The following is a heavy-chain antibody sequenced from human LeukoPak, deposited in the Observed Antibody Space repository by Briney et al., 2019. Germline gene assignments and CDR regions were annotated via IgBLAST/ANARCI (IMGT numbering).Heavy chain of an antibody. V-gene: IGHV4-34*01. CDR3: ASSSGWSGGYYGMDV. Sequence: PSETLSLTCSVSGDSVTSTYWSWIRQPPGKGLEWIGEINHSGSTNYNPSLKSRVTISVDTSKNQFSLKLSSVTAADTAVYYCASSSGWSGGYYGMDVWGQGTTVTVSS. D-gene: IGHD6-19*01. CDR2: INHSGST. J-gene: IGHJ6*02. CDR1: GDSVTSTY.